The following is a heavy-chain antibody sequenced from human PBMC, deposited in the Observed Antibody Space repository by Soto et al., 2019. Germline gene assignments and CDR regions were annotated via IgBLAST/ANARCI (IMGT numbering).Heavy chain of an antibody. J-gene: IGHJ4*02. CDR1: GGTFSSYA. CDR2: IIPIFGTA. D-gene: IGHD5-18*01. V-gene: IGHV1-69*06. Sequence: QVQLVQSGAEVKKPGSSVKGSCKASGGTFSSYAISWVRQAPGQGLEWMGGIIPIFGTANYAQKFQGRVTITADKSTSTAYMELSSLRSEDTAVYYCARDRGGYSRTAYYFDYWGQGTLVTVSS. CDR3: ARDRGGYSRTAYYFDY.